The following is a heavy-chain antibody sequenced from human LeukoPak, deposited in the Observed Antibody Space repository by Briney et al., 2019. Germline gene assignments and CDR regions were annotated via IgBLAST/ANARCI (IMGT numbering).Heavy chain of an antibody. CDR2: ITYDGKNK. CDR1: GFTFSDYG. V-gene: IGHV3-30*02. D-gene: IGHD6-6*01. J-gene: IGHJ3*02. Sequence: GGSLRLSCAASGFTFSDYGIHWVRQAPGKGLEWVAFITYDGKNKYYADSVQGRITSSRDTSKNTVYLQMNSLRAVDTAVYYCARKQYSTSSSILGAFDIWGQGKMVTVSS. CDR3: ARKQYSTSSSILGAFDI.